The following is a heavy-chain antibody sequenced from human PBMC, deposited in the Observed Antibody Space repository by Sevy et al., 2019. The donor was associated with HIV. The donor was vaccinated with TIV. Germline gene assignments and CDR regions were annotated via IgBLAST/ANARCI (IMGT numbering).Heavy chain of an antibody. CDR1: GFTFSSYA. Sequence: GGSLRLSCAASGFTFSSYAMSCVRQAPGKGLEWVSAISGSGGSTYYADSVKGRFTISRDNSKNTLYLQMNSLRAEDTAVYYCAKHVLRYSTFDPWGQGTLVTVSS. V-gene: IGHV3-23*01. D-gene: IGHD3-9*01. CDR2: ISGSGGST. CDR3: AKHVLRYSTFDP. J-gene: IGHJ5*02.